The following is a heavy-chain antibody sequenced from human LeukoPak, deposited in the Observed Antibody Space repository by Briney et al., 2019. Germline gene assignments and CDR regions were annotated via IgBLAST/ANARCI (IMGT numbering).Heavy chain of an antibody. CDR1: GGSISSSNW. D-gene: IGHD1-26*01. Sequence: SGTLSLTCAVSGGSISSSNWWSWVRQPPGKGLEWIGEIYHSGSTNYNPSLKSRVTISVDKSKNQFSLKLSSVTAADTAAYYCARERGAAVGGGNYYYGMDVWGQGTTVTVSS. CDR2: IYHSGST. CDR3: ARERGAAVGGGNYYYGMDV. V-gene: IGHV4-4*02. J-gene: IGHJ6*02.